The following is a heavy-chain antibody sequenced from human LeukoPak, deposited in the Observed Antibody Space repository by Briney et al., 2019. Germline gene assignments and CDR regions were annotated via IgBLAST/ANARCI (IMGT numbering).Heavy chain of an antibody. D-gene: IGHD2-2*01. J-gene: IGHJ4*02. CDR1: GYTFINYG. V-gene: IGHV1-18*01. CDR3: ARDNIGLPAEY. CDR2: ISAYNGNT. Sequence: ASVKVSCKASGYTFINYGFTWVRQAPGQGLEWMGWISAYNGNTNYAQKFQGRVTMTTDTSTNTAYMEVRSLRTDDTAVYYCARDNIGLPAEYWGQGTLVTVSS.